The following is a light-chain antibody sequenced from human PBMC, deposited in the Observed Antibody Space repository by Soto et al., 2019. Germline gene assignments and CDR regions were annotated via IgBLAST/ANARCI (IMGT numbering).Light chain of an antibody. Sequence: EIVLTQSPGTLSLSPGERATLSCRASQSISSSNYLAWYQQKRGQAPRLLIYAASSRATGIPDRFSGSGSGTDITLTISRLEPEDFAVYYCQQYGSSSWTFGQGTKVEIK. CDR3: QQYGSSSWT. CDR2: AAS. CDR1: QSISSSNY. J-gene: IGKJ1*01. V-gene: IGKV3-20*01.